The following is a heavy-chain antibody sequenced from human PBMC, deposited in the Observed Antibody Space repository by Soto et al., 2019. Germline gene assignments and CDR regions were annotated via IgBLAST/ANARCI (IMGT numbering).Heavy chain of an antibody. V-gene: IGHV3-23*01. CDR2: ISGSGGST. CDR3: AKGGVQHYYGMDV. CDR1: GFTFSSYA. Sequence: EVQLLESGGGLVQPGGSLRLSCAASGFTFSSYAMSWVRQAPGKGLEWVSAISGSGGSTYYADSVKGRFTISRDNSKNHLDLQMNSLRAEDTAVYYCAKGGVQHYYGMDVWGQGTTVTVSS. J-gene: IGHJ6*02. D-gene: IGHD6-13*01.